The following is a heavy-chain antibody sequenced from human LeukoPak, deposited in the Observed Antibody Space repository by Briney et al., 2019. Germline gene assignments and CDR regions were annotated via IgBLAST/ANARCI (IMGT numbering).Heavy chain of an antibody. D-gene: IGHD2/OR15-2a*01. Sequence: SETLSLTCIVSGGSFTSYYYSWLRQPPGQGLEWIGYIHTNGPTNYNPSVKSRVTISVDTSRNQFSLRLSSVTAADTAVYYCARHHFTRRFLYWFFDIWSRGTLVTVSP. J-gene: IGHJ2*01. CDR2: IHTNGPT. CDR1: GGSFTSYY. CDR3: ARHHFTRRFLYWFFDI. V-gene: IGHV4-4*09.